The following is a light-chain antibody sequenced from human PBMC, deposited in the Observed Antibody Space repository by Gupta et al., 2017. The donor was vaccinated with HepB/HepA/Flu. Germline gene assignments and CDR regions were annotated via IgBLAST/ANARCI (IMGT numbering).Light chain of an antibody. CDR1: QSVLYSSDNNNY. J-gene: IGKJ1*01. Sequence: DIVMTQSPASLAVSLGERATINCKSSQSVLYSSDNNNYLSWYQQKPGQPPKLLIYWASAREYGVPDRFSDRGSGTDFTLTISSLQAEDVAVYYCQQYHTIPWTFGQGTKVEIK. V-gene: IGKV4-1*01. CDR2: WAS. CDR3: QQYHTIPWT.